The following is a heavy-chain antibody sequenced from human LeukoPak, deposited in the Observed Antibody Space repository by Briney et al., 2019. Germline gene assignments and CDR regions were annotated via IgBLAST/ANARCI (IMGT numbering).Heavy chain of an antibody. J-gene: IGHJ6*02. CDR3: ARGTINAYYYYYGMDV. V-gene: IGHV4-34*01. CDR1: GGSFSGYY. CDR2: INHSGST. Sequence: SETLSLTCAVYGGSFSGYYWSWIRQTPGKGLEWMGEINHSGSTNYNPSLKSRVTISVDTSKNQFSLKLSSVTAADTAVYYCARGTINAYYYYYGMDVWGQGTTVTVSS. D-gene: IGHD2-21*01.